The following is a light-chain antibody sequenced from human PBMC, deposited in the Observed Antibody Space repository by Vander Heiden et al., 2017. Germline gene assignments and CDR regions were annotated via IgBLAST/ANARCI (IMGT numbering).Light chain of an antibody. CDR1: SSDVGGYNY. Sequence: QSALTQPRAVSGSPGQSVTVSCTGTSSDVGGYNYVSWYQQHPVKAPKVMIFDVTKRPSGVPDRFSGSKSGNTASLTISGLQAEDEADYYCCSYAGNYNWVFGGGTKVTVL. V-gene: IGLV2-11*01. CDR2: DVT. J-gene: IGLJ3*02. CDR3: CSYAGNYNWV.